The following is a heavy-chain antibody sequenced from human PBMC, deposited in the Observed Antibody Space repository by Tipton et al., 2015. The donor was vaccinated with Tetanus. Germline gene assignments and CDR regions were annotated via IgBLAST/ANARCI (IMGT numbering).Heavy chain of an antibody. CDR2: IFPGDSDI. V-gene: IGHV5-51*01. CDR3: ARVGGGSKWLFDY. J-gene: IGHJ4*02. D-gene: IGHD5-12*01. Sequence: QSGAEVIEPGESLKISCKGFGYPFNNFWIGWVRQMPGRGLEWMGIIFPGDSDIRYSPSFQGRVTISADKYISTAYLQWSSVRASDTAMYFCARVGGGSKWLFDYWGQGTPVTVSS. CDR1: GYPFNNFW.